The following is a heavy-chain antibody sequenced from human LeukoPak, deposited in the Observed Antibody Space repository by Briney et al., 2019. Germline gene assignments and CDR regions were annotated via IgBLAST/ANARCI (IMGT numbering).Heavy chain of an antibody. D-gene: IGHD1-14*01. CDR2: IHRSGSP. Sequence: SETLSLTCTVSLDSTTSNFWSWVRQPPGEGLEWIGEIHRSGSPNYNPSLQSRVTISIDRSRNQIVLELSSVTAADTAVYYCAREILGGFNPGAYWGQGILVTVSS. CDR1: LDSTTSNF. J-gene: IGHJ4*02. V-gene: IGHV4-4*02. CDR3: AREILGGFNPGAY.